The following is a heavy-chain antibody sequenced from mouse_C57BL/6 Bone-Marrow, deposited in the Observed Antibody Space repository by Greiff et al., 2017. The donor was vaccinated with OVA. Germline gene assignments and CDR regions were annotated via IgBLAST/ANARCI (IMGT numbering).Heavy chain of an antibody. Sequence: SGPVLVKPGASVKMSCKASGYTFTDYYMNWVKQSHGKSLEWIGVINPYNGGPSYNQKFKGKATLTVDKSSSTAYMELNSLTSEDSAVYYCARNGYYGGRFAYWGQGTLVTVSA. CDR1: GYTFTDYY. J-gene: IGHJ3*01. CDR2: INPYNGGP. D-gene: IGHD2-3*01. V-gene: IGHV1-19*01. CDR3: ARNGYYGGRFAY.